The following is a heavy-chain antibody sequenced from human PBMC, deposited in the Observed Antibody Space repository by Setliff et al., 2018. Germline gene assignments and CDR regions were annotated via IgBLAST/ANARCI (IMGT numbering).Heavy chain of an antibody. CDR2: IYTSGST. CDR3: VRVEAGYCSSTSCYVVGAFDI. V-gene: IGHV4-4*08. Sequence: SETLSLTCTVSGGSISSNYWSWVRQPPGKGLEWIGYIYTSGSTNYNPSLKSRGTISVDTSRNQFTLKLSSVTAADTAVYYCVRVEAGYCSSTSCYVVGAFDIWGQGTMVTVSS. D-gene: IGHD2-2*03. CDR1: GGSISSNY. J-gene: IGHJ3*02.